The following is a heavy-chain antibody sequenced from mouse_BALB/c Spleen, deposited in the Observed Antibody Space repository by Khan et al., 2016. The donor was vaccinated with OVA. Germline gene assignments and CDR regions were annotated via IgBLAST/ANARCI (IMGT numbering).Heavy chain of an antibody. CDR3: TRREKYGYDPSGFAY. Sequence: QVQLKQSGAELMRPGASVKLSCKASGYTFTSYWMNWVKQRPGHGLEWIGRIDPSDSETHYNQMFKDKATLTVDKSSSTAYMQLSSLTSEDSAVYDCTRREKYGYDPSGFAYWGQGTLVTVSA. CDR1: GYTFTSYW. CDR2: IDPSDSET. J-gene: IGHJ3*01. D-gene: IGHD2-2*01. V-gene: IGHV1-61*01.